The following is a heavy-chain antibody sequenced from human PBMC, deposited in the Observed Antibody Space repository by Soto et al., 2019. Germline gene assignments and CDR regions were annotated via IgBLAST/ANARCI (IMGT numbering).Heavy chain of an antibody. V-gene: IGHV4-30-4*01. CDR1: GGSISSGDYY. Sequence: SETLSLTCTVSGGSISSGDYYWSWIRQPPGKGLEWIAYIYYSGSTYYNPSLKSRVTISVDTSKNQFSLKLSSVTAADTAVYYCARVLAGTNYYFDYWGQGTLVTVSS. CDR2: IYYSGST. D-gene: IGHD1-7*01. J-gene: IGHJ4*02. CDR3: ARVLAGTNYYFDY.